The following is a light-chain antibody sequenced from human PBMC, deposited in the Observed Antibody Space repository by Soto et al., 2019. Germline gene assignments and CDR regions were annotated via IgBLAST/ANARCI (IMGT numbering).Light chain of an antibody. CDR2: DAS. J-gene: IGKJ4*01. CDR1: QDINNY. Sequence: DIQMTQSPSSLSASVGDRVTITCQASQDINNYLNWFQQKQGKAPKLLIHDASSLETGVPSRFSGSGSGTDFTLTISGLQHEDIATYYCQQYDNLPALSFGGGTKVDI. CDR3: QQYDNLPALS. V-gene: IGKV1-33*01.